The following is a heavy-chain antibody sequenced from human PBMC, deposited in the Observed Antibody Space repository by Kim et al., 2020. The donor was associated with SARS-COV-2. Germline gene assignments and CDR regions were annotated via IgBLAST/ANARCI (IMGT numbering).Heavy chain of an antibody. CDR1: GGSFSGYY. D-gene: IGHD5-18*01. CDR3: ARGPRRSYGYVEGATWFDP. Sequence: SETLSLTCAVYGGSFSGYYWSWIRQPPGKGLEWIGEINHSGSTNYNPSLKSRVTISVDTSKNQFSLKLSSVTAADTAVYYCARGPRRSYGYVEGATWFDPWGQGTLVTVSS. CDR2: INHSGST. J-gene: IGHJ5*02. V-gene: IGHV4-34*01.